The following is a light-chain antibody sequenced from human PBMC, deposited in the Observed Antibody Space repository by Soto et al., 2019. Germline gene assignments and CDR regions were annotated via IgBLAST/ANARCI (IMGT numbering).Light chain of an antibody. CDR3: SCLSTTSTPIV. CDR1: SSDIGLYNY. Sequence: QSVLSQPASMSGSPGQSVTIPCTGASSDIGLYNYVSWYQHHPGKAPKLLISEVNIRPSGLSDRSSASKAGNTASLTISGLQPEDEAYYYCSCLSTTSTPIVFGTGTKVTVL. J-gene: IGLJ1*01. V-gene: IGLV2-14*01. CDR2: EVN.